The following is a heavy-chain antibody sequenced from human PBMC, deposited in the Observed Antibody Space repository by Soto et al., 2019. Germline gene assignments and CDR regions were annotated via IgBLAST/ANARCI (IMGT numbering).Heavy chain of an antibody. J-gene: IGHJ6*02. D-gene: IGHD3-10*01. CDR2: NDHDGST. CDR3: ARDHYYSNHYYYGMDV. Sequence: SESLYLTFAASGDSISTSNWWSSVRQPTRRGHKLNGKNDHDGSTNNNPSLKSRVTISVDNSKNQFSLKLTFVTAADTAVYYCARDHYYSNHYYYGMDVWGQGTPVTVSS. V-gene: IGHV4-4*02. CDR1: GDSISTSNW.